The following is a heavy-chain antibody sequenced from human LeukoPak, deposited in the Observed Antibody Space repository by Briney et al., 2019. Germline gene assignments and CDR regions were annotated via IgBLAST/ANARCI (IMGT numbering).Heavy chain of an antibody. J-gene: IGHJ4*02. Sequence: ASVKVSCKASGYTFTSYDINWVRQATGQGLEWMGWMNPNSGNTGYAQKFQGRVTITADKSTSTAYMELSSLRSEDTAVYYCARDQGDGYNFIDYWGQGTLVTVSS. D-gene: IGHD5-24*01. CDR3: ARDQGDGYNFIDY. CDR1: GYTFTSYD. V-gene: IGHV1-8*01. CDR2: MNPNSGNT.